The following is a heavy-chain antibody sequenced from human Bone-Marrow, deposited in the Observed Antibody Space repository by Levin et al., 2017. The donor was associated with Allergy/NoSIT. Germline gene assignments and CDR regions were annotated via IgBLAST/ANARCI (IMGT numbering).Heavy chain of an antibody. CDR1: GFTFTTFA. D-gene: IGHD2-2*01. J-gene: IGHJ4*02. CDR3: AKDLTHSIPAAFFDY. Sequence: GESLKISCAASGFTFTTFAMSWVRQAPGKGLEWVSGIDDSGLTTYYADSVKGRFTISRDNSKNTLYLQMNSLRAEDTALYYCAKDLTHSIPAAFFDYWGQGALVTVSS. CDR2: IDDSGLTT. V-gene: IGHV3-23*01.